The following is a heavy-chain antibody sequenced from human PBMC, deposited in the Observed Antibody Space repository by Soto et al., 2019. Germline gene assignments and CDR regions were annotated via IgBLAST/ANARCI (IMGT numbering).Heavy chain of an antibody. CDR2: IRSQSDGGTR. J-gene: IGHJ4*02. CDR3: ATAPGYWGSAPLDF. Sequence: DVQLVESGGGLVKPGGSLRLSCVASALTFSDAWMNWLRQVPGKGPEWVARIRSQSDGGTRDYTAPVNGRFTISRDDSKSTLYLQMNSLKTDDTAIYYCATAPGYWGSAPLDFWGQGTLVTVSS. CDR1: ALTFSDAW. V-gene: IGHV3-15*07. D-gene: IGHD7-27*01.